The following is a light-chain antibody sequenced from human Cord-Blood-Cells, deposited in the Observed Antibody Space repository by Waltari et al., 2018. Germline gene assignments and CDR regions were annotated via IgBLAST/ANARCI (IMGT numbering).Light chain of an antibody. CDR2: DVS. V-gene: IGLV2-14*03. J-gene: IGLJ3*02. CDR3: SSYTSSSTWV. CDR1: SSDVGGSNY. Sequence: QSALTQPASVSGSPGQSITLSCTGTSSDVGGSNYVSWYQQHPGKDPKLMIYDVSNRPSGVSKRFSGSKSGNTASLAISGLQAEDEADYYCSSYTSSSTWVFGGGTKLTVL.